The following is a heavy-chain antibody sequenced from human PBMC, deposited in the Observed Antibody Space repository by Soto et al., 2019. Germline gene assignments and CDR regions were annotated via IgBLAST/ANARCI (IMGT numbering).Heavy chain of an antibody. CDR3: ARAGPSENWFDP. CDR2: IYHSGST. D-gene: IGHD6-19*01. J-gene: IGHJ5*02. V-gene: IGHV4-4*02. Sequence: PSDTLSLARAVSGGSISSSNWGSWVRQPPGKGLEWIGEIYHSGSTNYNPSLKSRVTISVDKSKNQFSLKLSSVTAADTAVYYCARAGPSENWFDPWGQGTLVTVSS. CDR1: GGSISSSNW.